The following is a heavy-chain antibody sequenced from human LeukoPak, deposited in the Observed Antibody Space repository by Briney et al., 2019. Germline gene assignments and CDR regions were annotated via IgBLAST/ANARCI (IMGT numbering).Heavy chain of an antibody. V-gene: IGHV3-23*01. D-gene: IGHD5-12*01. CDR2: ITGTTDNT. J-gene: IGHJ4*02. CDR3: AKVRWSGYGGGYFDC. Sequence: AGGSLRLSCAASGFTFRDSGMRWVRQTPGRGLEWISTITGTTDNTYYADSVKGRFTISRDNSKNTLYLQMNSLRAEDTALYYCAKVRWSGYGGGYFDCWGQGTLVTVSS. CDR1: GFTFRDSG.